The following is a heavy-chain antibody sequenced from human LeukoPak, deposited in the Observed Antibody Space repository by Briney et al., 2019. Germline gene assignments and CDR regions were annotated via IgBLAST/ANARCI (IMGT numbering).Heavy chain of an antibody. V-gene: IGHV1-18*01. J-gene: IGHJ4*02. Sequence: ASVKVSCKASGYTFTSYGISWLRQAPGQGLEWMGWISAYNGNTNYAQKLQGRVTMTTDTSTSTAYMELRSLRSDDTAVYYCARGTTYYDFWSGHGDYWGQGTLVTVSS. CDR2: ISAYNGNT. CDR3: ARGTTYYDFWSGHGDY. D-gene: IGHD3-3*01. CDR1: GYTFTSYG.